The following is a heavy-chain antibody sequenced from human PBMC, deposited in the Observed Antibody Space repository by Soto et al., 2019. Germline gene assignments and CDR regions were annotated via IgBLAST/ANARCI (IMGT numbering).Heavy chain of an antibody. Sequence: QVQLVQSGAEVKKPGASVKVSCKASGYTFTSYGISWVRQPPGQGLEWMGWISAYNGNRKYGQKLQGRVTMTTDTATSTADMELRRLRSDDTAGYYCARDAPPLDYWGKGTLVTVSS. CDR3: ARDAPPLDY. CDR2: ISAYNGNR. V-gene: IGHV1-18*01. CDR1: GYTFTSYG. J-gene: IGHJ4*02.